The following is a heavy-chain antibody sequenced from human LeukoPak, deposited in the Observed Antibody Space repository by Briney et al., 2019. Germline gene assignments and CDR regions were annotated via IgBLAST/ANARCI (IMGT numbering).Heavy chain of an antibody. CDR2: ISSSGDTI. D-gene: IGHD1-1*01. V-gene: IGHV3-48*03. J-gene: IGHJ6*03. Sequence: GGSLRLSCAASGFTFDDYGMSWVRQAPGKGLEWVSYISSSGDTIYYADSVRGRFTISRDNAKNSLYLQMNSLRAEDTAVYFCAREGTGRYYYYYYIDVWGKGTTVTISS. CDR3: AREGTGRYYYYYYIDV. CDR1: GFTFDDYG.